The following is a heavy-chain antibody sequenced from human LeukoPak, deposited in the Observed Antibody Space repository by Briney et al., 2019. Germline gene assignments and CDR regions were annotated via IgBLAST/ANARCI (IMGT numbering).Heavy chain of an antibody. Sequence: PGGSLRLSCAASGFTFSSYSMNWVRQAPGKGLEWVSYISSSSSTIYYADSVKGRFTISRDNAKNSLYLQMNSLRAEDTAVYYCARDRLWFGDQGGIFDYWGQGTLVTVSS. D-gene: IGHD3-10*01. CDR2: ISSSSSTI. J-gene: IGHJ4*02. V-gene: IGHV3-48*01. CDR1: GFTFSSYS. CDR3: ARDRLWFGDQGGIFDY.